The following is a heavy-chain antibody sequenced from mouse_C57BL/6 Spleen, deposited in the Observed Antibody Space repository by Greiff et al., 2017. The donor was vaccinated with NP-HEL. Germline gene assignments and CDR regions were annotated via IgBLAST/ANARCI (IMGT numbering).Heavy chain of an antibody. Sequence: VKLVESGAELVRPGASVKLSCKASGYTFTDYYINWVKQRPGQGLEWIARIYPGSGNTYYNEKFKGKATLTADKSSSTAYMQLSSLTSEDSCVYFSARRHDYWYFDVWGTGTTVTVSS. J-gene: IGHJ1*03. D-gene: IGHD2-3*01. CDR2: IYPGSGNT. CDR1: GYTFTDYY. CDR3: ARRHDYWYFDV. V-gene: IGHV1-76*01.